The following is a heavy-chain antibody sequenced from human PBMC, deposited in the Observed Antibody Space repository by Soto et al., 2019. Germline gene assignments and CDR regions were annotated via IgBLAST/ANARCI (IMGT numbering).Heavy chain of an antibody. CDR3: ARAPTYYYVYDAFDI. CDR1: GGSFSGYY. CDR2: INHSGST. Sequence: QVQLQQWGAGLLKPSETLSLTCAVYGGSFSGYYWSWIRQPPGKGLEWIGEINHSGSTNYNPSLKSRVTISGDTSKNQFSLKLSSVTAADTAVYYCARAPTYYYVYDAFDIWGQGTMVTVSS. V-gene: IGHV4-34*01. J-gene: IGHJ3*02. D-gene: IGHD3-10*02.